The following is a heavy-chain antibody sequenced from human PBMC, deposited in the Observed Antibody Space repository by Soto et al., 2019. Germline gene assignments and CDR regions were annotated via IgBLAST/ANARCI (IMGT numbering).Heavy chain of an antibody. CDR1: GFTFSNYA. J-gene: IGHJ4*02. Sequence: PGGSLRLSCAASGFTFSNYAMGWVRQAPGKGLEWVSTFTRSGSTPYADSVRGRFTISRDNSKNTLYLQMNSLRAEDTAVYYCARDDYDSSGYPLDYWGQGTLVTVSS. CDR3: ARDDYDSSGYPLDY. CDR2: FTRSGST. D-gene: IGHD3-22*01. V-gene: IGHV3-23*01.